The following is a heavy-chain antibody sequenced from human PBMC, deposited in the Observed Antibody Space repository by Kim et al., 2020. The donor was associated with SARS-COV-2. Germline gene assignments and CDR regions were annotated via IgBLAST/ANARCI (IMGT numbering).Heavy chain of an antibody. CDR2: INHSGST. V-gene: IGHV4-34*01. CDR3: ASFYDSSGYNFDY. Sequence: SETLSLTCAVYGGSFSGYYWSWIRQPPGKGLEWIGEINHSGSTNYNPSLKSRVTISVDTSKNQFSLKLSSVTAADTAVYYCASFYDSSGYNFDYWGQGT. CDR1: GGSFSGYY. D-gene: IGHD3-22*01. J-gene: IGHJ4*02.